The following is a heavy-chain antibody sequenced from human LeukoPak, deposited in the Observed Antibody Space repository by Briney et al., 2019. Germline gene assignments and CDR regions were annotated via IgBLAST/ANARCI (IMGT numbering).Heavy chain of an antibody. CDR3: ARHKIYSYGHYYFDY. J-gene: IGHJ4*02. Sequence: SETLSLTCTVSGGSISSYYWSWIRQPPGKGLEWIGYIYYSGSTNYNPSLKSRVTISVDTSKNQFSLKLSSVTAADTAVYYCARHKIYSYGHYYFDYWGQGTLVTVSS. V-gene: IGHV4-59*08. CDR2: IYYSGST. CDR1: GGSISSYY. D-gene: IGHD5-18*01.